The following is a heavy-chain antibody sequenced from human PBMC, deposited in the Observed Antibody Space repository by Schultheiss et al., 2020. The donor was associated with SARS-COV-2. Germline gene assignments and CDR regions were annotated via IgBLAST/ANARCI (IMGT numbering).Heavy chain of an antibody. J-gene: IGHJ4*02. CDR2: IRSKANSYAT. CDR3: TRQHSSGYYGY. CDR1: GFTFSGSA. V-gene: IGHV3-73*01. Sequence: GGSLRLSCAASGFTFSGSAMHWVRQASGKGLEWVGRIRSKANSYATAYAASVKGRFTISRDDSKNTAYLQMNSLKTEDTAVYYCTRQHSSGYYGYWGQGTLVTVSS. D-gene: IGHD3-22*01.